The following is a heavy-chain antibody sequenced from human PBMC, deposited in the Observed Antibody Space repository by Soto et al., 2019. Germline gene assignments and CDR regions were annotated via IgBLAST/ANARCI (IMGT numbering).Heavy chain of an antibody. Sequence: EVQLVESGGGLVQPGGSVRLSCAASGFTFSNAWMSWVRQAPGKGLEWVGRIKSKTAGGTTEYDAPVKDRFTISRDDSKNTLYLQMNSLKTEEHAVYYCDRGHRSSGKIFDSWGQGTRVTVSS. D-gene: IGHD3-22*01. CDR2: IKSKTAGGTT. J-gene: IGHJ4*02. CDR1: GFTFSNAW. V-gene: IGHV3-15*01. CDR3: DRGHRSSGKIFDS.